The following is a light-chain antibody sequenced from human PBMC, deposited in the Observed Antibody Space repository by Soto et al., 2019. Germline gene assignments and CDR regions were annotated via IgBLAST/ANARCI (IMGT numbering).Light chain of an antibody. J-gene: IGLJ2*01. CDR2: DVS. Sequence: QSALTQPASVSGSPGQWITISCTGTSSDVGDYNHVSWYQQNPGKAPKLMIYDVSHRPSGVSNRFSGSKSGNTASLTISGLQAEDEADYYCSSYTTSSTLFGGGTKLTVL. CDR1: SSDVGDYNH. CDR3: SSYTTSSTL. V-gene: IGLV2-14*01.